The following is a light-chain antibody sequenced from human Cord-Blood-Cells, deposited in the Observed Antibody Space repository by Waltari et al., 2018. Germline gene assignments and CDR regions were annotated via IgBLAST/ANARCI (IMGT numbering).Light chain of an antibody. V-gene: IGKV1-39*01. Sequence: DIQMTQSPSSLSASVGDRVTITCRVSQSISSYLNWYQQKPGKAPKLLIYAASSLQSGVPSKFSGSGSGTDFTLTISSLQPEDFVTYYCQQSYSTPLTFGGGTKVEIK. CDR3: QQSYSTPLT. J-gene: IGKJ4*01. CDR2: AAS. CDR1: QSISSY.